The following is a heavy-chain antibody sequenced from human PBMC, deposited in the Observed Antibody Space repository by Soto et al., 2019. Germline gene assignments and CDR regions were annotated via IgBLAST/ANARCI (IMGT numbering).Heavy chain of an antibody. Sequence: PSETLSLTCTVSGGSISSYYWSWIRQPPGKGLEWIGYIYYSGSTNYNPSLKSRVTISVDTSKNQFSLKLSSVTAADTAVYYCARVVTVTNPYYYYGMDVWGQGTTVTVSS. CDR3: ARVVTVTNPYYYYGMDV. V-gene: IGHV4-59*01. CDR2: IYYSGST. D-gene: IGHD4-4*01. CDR1: GGSISSYY. J-gene: IGHJ6*02.